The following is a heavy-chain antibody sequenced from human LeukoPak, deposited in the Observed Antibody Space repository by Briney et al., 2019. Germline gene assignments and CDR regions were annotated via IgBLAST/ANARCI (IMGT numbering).Heavy chain of an antibody. V-gene: IGHV7-4-1*02. Sequence: ASVKVSCKASGYTFTGYYMHWVRQAPGQGLEWMGWINTNTRNPTYAQGFTGRFVFSLDTSVSTTYLQISSLKAEDTAVYYCARGFYDSSGCIDYWGQGTLVTVSS. CDR3: ARGFYDSSGCIDY. CDR1: GYTFTGYY. D-gene: IGHD3-22*01. CDR2: INTNTRNP. J-gene: IGHJ4*02.